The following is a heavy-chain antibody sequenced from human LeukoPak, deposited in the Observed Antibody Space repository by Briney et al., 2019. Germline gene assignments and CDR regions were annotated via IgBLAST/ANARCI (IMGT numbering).Heavy chain of an antibody. J-gene: IGHJ4*02. V-gene: IGHV3-73*01. CDR3: RVSMVRGVIIVKDY. Sequence: GGSLRLSCAASGFTFSSYDIHWVRQAPGKGLEWVGRIRSKANSYATAYAASVKGRFTISRDDSKNTAYLQMNSLKTEDTAVYYCRVSMVRGVIIVKDYWGQGTLSPSPQ. CDR2: IRSKANSYAT. CDR1: GFTFSSYD. D-gene: IGHD3-10*01.